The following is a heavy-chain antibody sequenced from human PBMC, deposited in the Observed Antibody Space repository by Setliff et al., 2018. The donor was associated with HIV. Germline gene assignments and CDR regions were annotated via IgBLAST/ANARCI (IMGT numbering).Heavy chain of an antibody. CDR1: VGSLSDHY. CDR3: VASSSCSCRLNY. V-gene: IGHV4-34*01. Sequence: KASETLSLTCAVYVGSLSDHYWSWIRQPPGKRLEWIGEVNHSGGTTINPSLKYRVTMSVDTSKNQFSLKLTSVTAADAAISYCVASSSCSCRLNYWGQGTLVTVSS. CDR2: VNHSGGT. D-gene: IGHD2-2*01. J-gene: IGHJ4*02.